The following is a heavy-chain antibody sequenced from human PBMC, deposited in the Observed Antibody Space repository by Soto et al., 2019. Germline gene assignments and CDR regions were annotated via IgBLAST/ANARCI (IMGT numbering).Heavy chain of an antibody. J-gene: IGHJ6*02. Sequence: XSVKVSYNASGYPFTSYYMDWVRQAPGQGLEWMGIINPSGGSTSYAQKFQCRVTMTRDTSTSTVYMELSSLRSDDTAVYYCAKEVDIVVVKDGRYYYYYGMDVWGQGTTVTVSS. CDR1: GYPFTSYY. V-gene: IGHV1-46*01. CDR3: AKEVDIVVVKDGRYYYYYGMDV. D-gene: IGHD2-2*03. CDR2: INPSGGST.